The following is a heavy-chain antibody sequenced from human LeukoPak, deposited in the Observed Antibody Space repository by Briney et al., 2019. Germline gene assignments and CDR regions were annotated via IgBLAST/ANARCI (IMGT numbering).Heavy chain of an antibody. CDR3: ASAPTASIAAH. V-gene: IGHV4-39*01. J-gene: IGHJ4*02. CDR1: GGSISGSSYY. Sequence: ASETLSLTCTVSGGSISGSSYYWGWIRQPPGKGLEWIGSIYYSGSTYYNPSLKSRVTISVDTSKNQFSLKLSSVTAADTAVYYCASAPTASIAAHWGQGTLVTVSS. CDR2: IYYSGST. D-gene: IGHD6-6*01.